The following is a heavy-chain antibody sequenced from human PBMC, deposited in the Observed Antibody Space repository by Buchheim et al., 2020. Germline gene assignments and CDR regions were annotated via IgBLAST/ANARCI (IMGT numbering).Heavy chain of an antibody. V-gene: IGHV3-48*02. J-gene: IGHJ4*02. CDR1: GFTFTSYG. CDR3: ARDLYGDYTFDY. Sequence: EVQLVESGGGLVQPGGSLRLSCAASGFTFTSYGMNWVRQAPGKGLEWVSYISSSSSTRYYADSVKGRFTVSSDSAKSSLFLQMNNLRDEDTAVYYCARDLYGDYTFDYWGQGTL. D-gene: IGHD4-17*01. CDR2: ISSSSSTR.